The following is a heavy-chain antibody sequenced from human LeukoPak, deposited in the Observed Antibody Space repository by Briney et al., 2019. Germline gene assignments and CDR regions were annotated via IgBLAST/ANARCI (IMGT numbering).Heavy chain of an antibody. CDR3: TKDTNVGVVLKEDEVDAFDV. CDR2: ISSSNSFI. J-gene: IGHJ3*01. D-gene: IGHD3-3*01. Sequence: NPGGSLRLSCAPSGFEFSTYNTDWVRQAPGKGLEWVSSISSSNSFIYYADSVKGRFTISRDNANKSLYLQMNSLRAEDTDVYYCTKDTNVGVVLKEDEVDAFDVWGQGTMVTISS. V-gene: IGHV3-21*01. CDR1: GFEFSTYN.